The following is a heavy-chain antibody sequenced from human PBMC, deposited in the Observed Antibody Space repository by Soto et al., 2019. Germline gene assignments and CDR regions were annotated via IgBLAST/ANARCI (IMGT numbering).Heavy chain of an antibody. Sequence: ASVKVSCKASGYTFTSYGISWVRQAPGQGLEWMGWISAYNGNTNYAQKLQGRVTMTTDTSTSTAYMELRSLRSDDTAVYYCARASINYGSGSYYYYYGMDVWGQGTTVTVSS. CDR2: ISAYNGNT. J-gene: IGHJ6*02. V-gene: IGHV1-18*01. D-gene: IGHD3-10*01. CDR3: ARASINYGSGSYYYYYGMDV. CDR1: GYTFTSYG.